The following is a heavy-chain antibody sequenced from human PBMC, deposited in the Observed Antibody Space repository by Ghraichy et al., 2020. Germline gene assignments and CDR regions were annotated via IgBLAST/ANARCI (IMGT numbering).Heavy chain of an antibody. CDR1: GGSISRSSYY. CDR2: IYYSGST. Sequence: SETLSLTCTVSGGSISRSSYYWGWIRQSPGKGLEWIGSIYYSGSTYCNPSLKSRVTISVDTSKNQFSLKLSSVTAADTAVYYCAGYKGDYYYYGMDVWGQGTPVTVSS. CDR3: AGYKGDYYYYGMDV. J-gene: IGHJ6*02. D-gene: IGHD5-24*01. V-gene: IGHV4-39*01.